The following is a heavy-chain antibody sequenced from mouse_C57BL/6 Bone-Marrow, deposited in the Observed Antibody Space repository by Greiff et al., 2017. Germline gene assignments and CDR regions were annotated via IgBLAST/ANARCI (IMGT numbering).Heavy chain of an antibody. CDR3: ARGPITETFAY. CDR1: GYSFTDYN. CDR2: INPNYGTT. Sequence: VQLQQSGPELVKPGASVKLSCKASGYSFTDYNMHWVKQSNGKSLEWIGVINPNYGTTSYNQKFKGKATLTVDQSSSTAYMQLNRLTSEDPAVYYGARGPITETFAYWGQGTTVTVSA. D-gene: IGHD4-1*01. J-gene: IGHJ3*01. V-gene: IGHV1-39*01.